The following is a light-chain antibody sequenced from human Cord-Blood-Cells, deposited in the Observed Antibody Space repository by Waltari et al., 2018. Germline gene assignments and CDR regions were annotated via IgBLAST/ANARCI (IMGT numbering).Light chain of an antibody. V-gene: IGLV2-14*01. CDR3: SSYTSSSTYV. Sequence: QSALPQPASVSGSPGQSITISCTGTRSDVGGYNYVSWYQQHPGKAPKPMIYDVSNRPSGVSNRFSGSKSGNTASLTISGLQAEDEADYYCSSYTSSSTYVFGTGTKVTVL. J-gene: IGLJ1*01. CDR2: DVS. CDR1: RSDVGGYNY.